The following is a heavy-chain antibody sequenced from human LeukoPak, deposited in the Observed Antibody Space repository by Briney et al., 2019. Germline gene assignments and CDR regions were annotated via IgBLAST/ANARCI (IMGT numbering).Heavy chain of an antibody. Sequence: ASVKVSCKASGYTFTSYAISWVRQAPGQGLEWMGGIIPIFGTANYAQKFQGRVTITADESTSTAYMELSSLRSEDTAVYYCATLLYGGGLYYWGQGTLVTVSS. CDR3: ATLLYGGGLYY. J-gene: IGHJ4*02. D-gene: IGHD4-17*01. CDR2: IIPIFGTA. V-gene: IGHV1-69*13. CDR1: GYTFTSYA.